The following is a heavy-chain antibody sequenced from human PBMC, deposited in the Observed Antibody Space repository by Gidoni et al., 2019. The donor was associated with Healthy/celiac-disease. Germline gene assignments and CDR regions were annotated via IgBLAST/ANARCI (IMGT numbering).Heavy chain of an antibody. Sequence: DVQLVQSGAEVKKPGESLKISCTGSGYSFTSYWIGWVLQMPGKCLEWMGIIYPGDSDTRYSPSFQGQVTISADKPISTAYLQWGSLKASDTAMYYCARRGDFWSGYFGWFDPWGQGTLVTVSS. CDR3: ARRGDFWSGYFGWFDP. CDR1: GYSFTSYW. J-gene: IGHJ5*02. V-gene: IGHV5-51*01. D-gene: IGHD3-3*01. CDR2: IYPGDSDT.